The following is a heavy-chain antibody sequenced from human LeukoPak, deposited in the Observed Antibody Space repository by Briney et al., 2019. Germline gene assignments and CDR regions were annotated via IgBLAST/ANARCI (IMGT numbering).Heavy chain of an antibody. Sequence: GESLRISCKGSGYSFTSYWSSWVRQMPGKDLEWMGRIDPSDSYTNYSPSFQGHVTISADKSISTAYLQWSSLKASDTAMYYCARRGDLYYYYGMDVWGQGTTVTVSS. CDR3: ARRGDLYYYYGMDV. CDR1: GYSFTSYW. CDR2: IDPSDSYT. D-gene: IGHD6-25*01. J-gene: IGHJ6*02. V-gene: IGHV5-10-1*01.